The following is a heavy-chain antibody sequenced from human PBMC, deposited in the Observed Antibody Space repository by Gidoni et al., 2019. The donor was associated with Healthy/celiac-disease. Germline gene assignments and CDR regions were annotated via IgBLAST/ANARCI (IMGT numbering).Heavy chain of an antibody. CDR1: GCAISSRSYY. CDR3: ARGTSGDAGAEYFQH. D-gene: IGHD3-10*01. CDR2: IHYSGST. J-gene: IGHJ1*01. V-gene: IGHV4-39*07. Sequence: QLQLQESGPGLVKPSETLSLTCTVPGCAISSRSYYWGWIRQPPGKGLEWIGSIHYSGSTYYNPSLKSRVTISVDTSKNQFSLKLSAVTAADTAVYYCARGTSGDAGAEYFQHWGQGTLVTVSS.